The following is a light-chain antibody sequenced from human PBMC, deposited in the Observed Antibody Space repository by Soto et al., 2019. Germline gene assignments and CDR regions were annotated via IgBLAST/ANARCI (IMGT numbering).Light chain of an antibody. J-gene: IGKJ1*01. V-gene: IGKV3-20*01. CDR2: GAS. Sequence: EILMTQSPATLSVSPGERAILSCRASQSVSSSYLAWYQQKPGQAPRLLMYGASNRATGTPDRFSGSGSGTDFTLTISRLEPEDFAVYYCQQYGGSLRTFGQGTKVDIK. CDR1: QSVSSSY. CDR3: QQYGGSLRT.